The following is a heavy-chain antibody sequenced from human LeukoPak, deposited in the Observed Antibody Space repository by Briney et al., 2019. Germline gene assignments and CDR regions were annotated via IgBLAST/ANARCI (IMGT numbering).Heavy chain of an antibody. D-gene: IGHD3-22*01. J-gene: IGHJ2*01. V-gene: IGHV3-15*01. CDR3: TTVRYYYDSSGYYHWYFDL. Sequence: GGSLRLSFAASGFTFINAWMSWVRQAPGKGLEWVGRIKSKTDGGTTDYAAPVKGRFTISRDDSKNTLYLQMNSLKTEDTAVYYCTTVRYYYDSSGYYHWYFDLWGRGTLVTVSS. CDR2: IKSKTDGGTT. CDR1: GFTFINAW.